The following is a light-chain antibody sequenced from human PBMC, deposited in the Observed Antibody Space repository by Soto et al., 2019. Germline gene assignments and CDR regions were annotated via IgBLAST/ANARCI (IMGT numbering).Light chain of an antibody. CDR3: PQYCSSPFT. Sequence: EIVLTQSPGTLSLSPGERATLSCRASQSFSSSYLAWYQQKPGQAPRLLIYGASSRATGIPDRFSGSGSGTAFTLTISTLEPEDFPVYYCPQYCSSPFTFGPGPIVDIK. CDR2: GAS. J-gene: IGKJ3*01. CDR1: QSFSSSY. V-gene: IGKV3-20*01.